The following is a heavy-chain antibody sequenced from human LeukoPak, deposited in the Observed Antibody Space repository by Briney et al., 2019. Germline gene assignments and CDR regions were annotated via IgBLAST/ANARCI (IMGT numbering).Heavy chain of an antibody. CDR1: GGSISSGSYY. V-gene: IGHV4-61*02. J-gene: IGHJ4*02. Sequence: SQTLSLTCTVSGGSISSGSYYWSWIRQPAGKGLEWIGRIYTSGSTNYNPSLKSRVTISVDTSKNQFSLKLSSVTAADTAVYYCARSPYCRSTSCYVKFDYWGQGTLVTVSS. D-gene: IGHD2-2*01. CDR3: ARSPYCRSTSCYVKFDY. CDR2: IYTSGST.